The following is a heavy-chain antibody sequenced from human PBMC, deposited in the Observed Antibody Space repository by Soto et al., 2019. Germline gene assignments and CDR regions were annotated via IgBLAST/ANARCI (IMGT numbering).Heavy chain of an antibody. CDR2: IYPGDSET. D-gene: IGHD5-12*01. CDR3: APTITREYYFHY. V-gene: IGHV5-51*01. CDR1: GYSFTRYW. J-gene: IGHJ4*02. Sequence: GEALKIFCEGAGYSFTRYWLGWVRQMPGKGLEWMGLIYPGDSETRYSPSFQGQVTISADKSISTAYLQWSSLKASDTAMYYCAPTITREYYFHYWGQGTLVNVSS.